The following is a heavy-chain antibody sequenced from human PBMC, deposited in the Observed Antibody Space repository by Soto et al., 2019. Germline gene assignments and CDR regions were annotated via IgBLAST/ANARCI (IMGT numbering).Heavy chain of an antibody. CDR2: IWYDGSKK. Sequence: QVQLVESGGGVVQPGRSLRLSCAASGFTFSSYGMHWVRQAPGKGLGWVAVIWYDGSKKYYADSVKGRFTISRDNSKNTLERKMNCLRDEDTAVYYCARDLWTHRIAAAGTKLGGGYCFYGMDVWGQGTTVTVSS. J-gene: IGHJ6*02. CDR1: GFTFSSYG. CDR3: ARDLWTHRIAAAGTKLGGGYCFYGMDV. D-gene: IGHD6-13*01. V-gene: IGHV3-33*01.